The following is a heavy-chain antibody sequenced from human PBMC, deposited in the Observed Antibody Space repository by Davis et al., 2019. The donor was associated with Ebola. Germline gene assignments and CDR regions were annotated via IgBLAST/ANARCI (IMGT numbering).Heavy chain of an antibody. V-gene: IGHV4-59*01. J-gene: IGHJ6*02. CDR3: ARGKYYYGMDV. Sequence: MPSETLSLTCTVSGGSISSYYWSWIRQPPGKGLEWIGYIYYSGSTNYNPSLKSRVTISVDTSKNRFSLKLSSVTAADTAVYYCARGKYYYGMDVWGQGTTVTVSS. CDR1: GGSISSYY. CDR2: IYYSGST.